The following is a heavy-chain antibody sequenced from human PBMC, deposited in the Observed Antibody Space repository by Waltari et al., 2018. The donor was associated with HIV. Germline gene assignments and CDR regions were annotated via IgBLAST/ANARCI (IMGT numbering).Heavy chain of an antibody. J-gene: IGHJ5*01. CDR3: ARGRDWFDP. V-gene: IGHV4-31*03. CDR2: IYSSGST. CDR1: GDSISSGAYY. Sequence: VQLEESGPGLAKPSQTLSFTCTVSGDSISSGAYYWSWIRQHPVKGLEWIGYIYSSGSTYYNPSLKSRPVISIDTSRNQFSLRLTSVTAADTAVYYCARGRDWFDPWGQGILVTVSS.